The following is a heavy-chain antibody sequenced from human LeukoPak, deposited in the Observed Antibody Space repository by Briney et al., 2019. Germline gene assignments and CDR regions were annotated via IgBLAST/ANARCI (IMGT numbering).Heavy chain of an antibody. D-gene: IGHD6-13*01. CDR2: TYFRSKWYN. CDR1: GDSVSSNSAA. J-gene: IGHJ4*02. V-gene: IGHV6-1*01. CDR3: ARDPGAAAGTETFDY. Sequence: SQTLSLTCAISGDSVSSNSAAWNWIRQSPSRGLEWLGRTYFRSKWYNDYAVSVNSRIIINPDTSKNQFSLQLISVTPEDTAMYYCARDPGAAAGTETFDYWGQGTLVTVSS.